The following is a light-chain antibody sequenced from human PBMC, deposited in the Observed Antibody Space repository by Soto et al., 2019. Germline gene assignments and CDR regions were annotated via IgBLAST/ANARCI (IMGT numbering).Light chain of an antibody. V-gene: IGKV3-20*01. Sequence: ESVLTQSPGTLSLSPGERAALSCRASQTVSNSYFAWYQQKPGQAPRLLIYGISSRATGIPDRFSGSGSGTDFTLTISRLEPEDFVVYYCQQYGSLPHTFGQGTKLEVK. J-gene: IGKJ2*01. CDR1: QTVSNSY. CDR3: QQYGSLPHT. CDR2: GIS.